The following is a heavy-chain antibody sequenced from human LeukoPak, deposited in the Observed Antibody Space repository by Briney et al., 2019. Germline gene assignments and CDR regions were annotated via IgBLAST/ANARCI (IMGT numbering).Heavy chain of an antibody. CDR2: ISSSGSTI. V-gene: IGHV3-48*03. CDR1: GFTFSSYE. J-gene: IGHJ3*02. CDR3: TRDPLDYYDSSGYQPTGDAFDI. Sequence: GGSLRLSCAASGFTFSSYEMNWVRQAPGKGLEWVSYISSSGSTIYYADSVKGRFTISRDNAKNSLYLQMNSQRAADTAVYYCTRDPLDYYDSSGYQPTGDAFDIWGQGTMVTVSS. D-gene: IGHD3-22*01.